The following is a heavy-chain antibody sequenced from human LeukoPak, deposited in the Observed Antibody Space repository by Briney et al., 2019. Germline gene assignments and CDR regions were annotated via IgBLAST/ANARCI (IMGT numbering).Heavy chain of an antibody. CDR2: INSDGSST. CDR1: GFTFSSYW. J-gene: IGHJ4*02. D-gene: IGHD1-26*01. Sequence: GGSLRLFCGASGFTFSSYWMHWVRQAPGKGLVWVSRINSDGSSTSYADSVKGRLTISRDNAKNTLYLQMNSLRAEDTAVYYCARDLEVGATVSDYWGQGTLVTVSS. CDR3: ARDLEVGATVSDY. V-gene: IGHV3-74*01.